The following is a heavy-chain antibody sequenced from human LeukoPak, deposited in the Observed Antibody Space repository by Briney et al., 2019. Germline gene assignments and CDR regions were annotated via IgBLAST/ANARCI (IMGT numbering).Heavy chain of an antibody. J-gene: IGHJ6*02. CDR1: GFTFSSYG. V-gene: IGHV3-30*18. Sequence: GGSLRLSCAASGFTFSSYGLHWVRQAPGKGLEWVAVISYDGSNKYYADSVKGRFTISRDNSKNTLYLQMNSLRAEDTAVYYCAKDAEWSGPTYGMDVWGQGTTVTVSS. CDR3: AKDAEWSGPTYGMDV. CDR2: ISYDGSNK. D-gene: IGHD3-3*01.